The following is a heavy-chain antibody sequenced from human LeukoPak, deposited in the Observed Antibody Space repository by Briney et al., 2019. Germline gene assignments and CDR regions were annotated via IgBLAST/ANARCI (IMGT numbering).Heavy chain of an antibody. D-gene: IGHD3-9*01. CDR1: GYTFTSYG. CDR3: ARSNRYYDILTGLNWFDP. V-gene: IGHV1-18*01. J-gene: IGHJ5*02. Sequence: GASVKVSCXASGYTFTSYGISWVRQAPGQGLEWMGWISAYNGNTNYAQKLQGRVTMTTDTSTSTAYMELRSLRSDDTAVYYCARSNRYYDILTGLNWFDPWGQGTLVTVSS. CDR2: ISAYNGNT.